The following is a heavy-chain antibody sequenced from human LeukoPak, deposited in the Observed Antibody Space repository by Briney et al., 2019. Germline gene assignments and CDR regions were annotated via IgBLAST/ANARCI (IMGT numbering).Heavy chain of an antibody. Sequence: PGGSLRLSCAAPGFSFSSNWMGWVRQAPGKGLEWVAHIKRDGSQKYYLGSVKGRFTISRDNAKNSLYLQMNSLRVEDTAVYYCARLGLEVGGPNWFDPWGQGTLVTVSS. CDR3: ARLGLEVGGPNWFDP. CDR2: IKRDGSQK. V-gene: IGHV3-7*01. CDR1: GFSFSSNW. J-gene: IGHJ5*02. D-gene: IGHD1-1*01.